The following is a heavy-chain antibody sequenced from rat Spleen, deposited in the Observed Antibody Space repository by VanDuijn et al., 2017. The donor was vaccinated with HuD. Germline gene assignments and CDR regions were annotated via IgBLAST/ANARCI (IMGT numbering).Heavy chain of an antibody. CDR1: GFTFSDYN. D-gene: IGHD1-11*01. V-gene: IGHV5-7*01. CDR2: ISYDGSST. J-gene: IGHJ2*01. Sequence: EVQLVESGGGLVQPGRSLKLSCAASGFTFSDYNMAWVRQAPKKGLEWVATISYDGSSTYYRDSVKGRFTISRDNAKSTLYLQMDSLRSEDTATYYCARRRYGGYSDLYYFDFWGQGVMVTVTS. CDR3: ARRRYGGYSDLYYFDF.